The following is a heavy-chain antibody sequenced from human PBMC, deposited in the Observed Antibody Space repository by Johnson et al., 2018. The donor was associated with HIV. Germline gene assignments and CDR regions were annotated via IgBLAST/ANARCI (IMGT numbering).Heavy chain of an antibody. CDR3: STDRSITFGGVIVSAFDI. Sequence: VQLVESGGGLVQPGGSLRLSCAASGFTFSSYWMHWVRQAPGKGLVWVSRINSDGSSTSYADSVKGRFTISRDNAKNTLYLQMNSLRAEDTAVYYCSTDRSITFGGVIVSAFDIWGQGTKVTVSS. V-gene: IGHV3-74*01. J-gene: IGHJ3*02. D-gene: IGHD3-16*02. CDR1: GFTFSSYW. CDR2: INSDGSST.